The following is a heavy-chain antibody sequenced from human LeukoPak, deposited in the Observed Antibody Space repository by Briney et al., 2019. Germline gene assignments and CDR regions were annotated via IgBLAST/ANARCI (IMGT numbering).Heavy chain of an antibody. D-gene: IGHD3-22*01. Sequence: GASVKVSCKASGGPFSRLAFSWVRQAPGQGLEWMGGIIPVYGTPNYAQSFQGRVTITTDDSTSTGYMELSSLTSEDTAIYYCARDSGGYPVGYFEHWGQGTLVTVSS. J-gene: IGHJ1*01. CDR1: GGPFSRLA. CDR2: IIPVYGTP. V-gene: IGHV1-69*05. CDR3: ARDSGGYPVGYFEH.